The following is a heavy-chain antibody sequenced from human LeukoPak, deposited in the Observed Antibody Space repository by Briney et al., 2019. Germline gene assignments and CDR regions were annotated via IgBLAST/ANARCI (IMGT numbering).Heavy chain of an antibody. J-gene: IGHJ4*02. V-gene: IGHV3-30*18. CDR3: AKDRRGVAAAGIDY. CDR2: MSYDGSNK. D-gene: IGHD6-13*01. Sequence: GGSLRLSCAASGFTFSSYGMHWVRQAPGKGLEWVAVMSYDGSNKYYADSVKGRFTISRDNSKNTLYLQMNSLRAEDTAVYYCAKDRRGVAAAGIDYWGQGTLVTVSS. CDR1: GFTFSSYG.